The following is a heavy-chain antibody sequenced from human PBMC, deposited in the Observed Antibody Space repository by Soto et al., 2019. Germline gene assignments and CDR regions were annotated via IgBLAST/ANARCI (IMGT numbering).Heavy chain of an antibody. V-gene: IGHV1-69*13. Sequence: SVKVSCKASGGTFSSYAISWLRQAPGQGLEWMGGIIPIFGTANYAQKFQGRVTITADESTSTAYMELSSLRSEDTAVYYCARTSIAAAGDDNWFDPWGQGTLVTVSS. CDR2: IIPIFGTA. J-gene: IGHJ5*02. CDR1: GGTFSSYA. CDR3: ARTSIAAAGDDNWFDP. D-gene: IGHD6-13*01.